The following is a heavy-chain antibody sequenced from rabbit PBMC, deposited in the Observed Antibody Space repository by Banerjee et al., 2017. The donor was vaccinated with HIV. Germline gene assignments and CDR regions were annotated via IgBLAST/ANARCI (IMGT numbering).Heavy chain of an antibody. Sequence: QSLEESGGDLVKPGASLKLTCTASGFSFSSSYWICWVRQAPGKGLEWLACIWVGSGSTRYATWAKGRFTISKTSSTTVTLQMTSLTAADTATYFCARSYSSDVYGFNLWGQGTWSPS. D-gene: IGHD4-1*01. CDR1: GFSFSSSYW. V-gene: IGHV1S40*01. CDR3: ARSYSSDVYGFNL. J-gene: IGHJ4*01. CDR2: IWVGSGST.